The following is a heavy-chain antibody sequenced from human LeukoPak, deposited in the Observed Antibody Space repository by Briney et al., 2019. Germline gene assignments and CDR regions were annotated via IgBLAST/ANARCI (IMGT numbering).Heavy chain of an antibody. CDR2: ISRSGSTT. V-gene: IGHV3-48*01. Sequence: GGSLRLSCAASGFTFRNYDMNWVRLAPGKGLEWASYISRSGSTTYYADSVKGRFTISRDNAKNFLYLQVNSLRADDTAVYYCVGEPYFDYWGQGTLVTVSS. J-gene: IGHJ4*02. CDR1: GFTFRNYD. CDR3: VGEPYFDY.